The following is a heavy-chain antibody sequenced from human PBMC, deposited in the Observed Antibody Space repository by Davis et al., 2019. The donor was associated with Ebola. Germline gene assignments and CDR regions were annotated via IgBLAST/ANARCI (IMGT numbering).Heavy chain of an antibody. CDR2: ISYDGSNK. Sequence: PGGSLRLSCAASGFAFSSYAMHWVRQAPGKGLEWVAVISYDGSNKYYADSVKGRFTISRDNSKNTLYLQMNSLRAEDTAVYYCARDRDYGSYFDYWGQGTLVTVSS. D-gene: IGHD3-16*01. V-gene: IGHV3-30-3*01. J-gene: IGHJ4*02. CDR1: GFAFSSYA. CDR3: ARDRDYGSYFDY.